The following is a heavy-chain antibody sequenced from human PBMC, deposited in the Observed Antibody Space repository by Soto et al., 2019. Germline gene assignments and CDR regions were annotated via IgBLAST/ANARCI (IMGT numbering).Heavy chain of an antibody. Sequence: GGSLRLSCAASGFTFSNAWMNWVRQAPGKGLEWVGRIKSKTDGGTTDYAAPGKGRFTISRDDSKNTLYMQMNSLKTEDTAVYYCTTDLVGDYGDYFGYYYYGMDVWGQGTTVTVSS. J-gene: IGHJ6*02. D-gene: IGHD4-17*01. CDR3: TTDLVGDYGDYFGYYYYGMDV. CDR2: IKSKTDGGTT. V-gene: IGHV3-15*07. CDR1: GFTFSNAW.